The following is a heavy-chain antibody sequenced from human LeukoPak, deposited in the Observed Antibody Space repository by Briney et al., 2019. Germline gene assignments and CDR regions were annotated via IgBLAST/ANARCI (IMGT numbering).Heavy chain of an antibody. V-gene: IGHV4-59*01. J-gene: IGHJ4*02. CDR3: ARARIYSSSWYFDY. CDR1: GGSISGYY. CDR2: IYYSGSN. Sequence: SETLSLTCTVSGGSISGYYWSWIRHPPGKGLEGIGYIYYSGSNNYNPSLKSRVTISVDTSKNQFALKLSSVTAADTAVYYCARARIYSSSWYFDYWGQGTLVTVAS. D-gene: IGHD6-13*01.